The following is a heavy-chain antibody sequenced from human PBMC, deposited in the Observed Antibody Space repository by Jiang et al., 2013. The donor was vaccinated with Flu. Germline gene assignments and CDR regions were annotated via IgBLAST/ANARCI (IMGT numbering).Heavy chain of an antibody. J-gene: IGHJ5*02. V-gene: IGHV4-59*01. D-gene: IGHD2-2*01. CDR1: GDSISNYY. CDR3: ARMPPAKNWLDP. Sequence: GSGLVKPSETLSLNCTVSGDSISNYYWAWIRQSPGKGLEWLAYIDYSGRTNYNPSLKSRGTISVDVSKNQFSLKLTSVTAADAAVYHCARMPPAKNWLDPWAREPWSPSPQ. CDR2: IDYSGRT.